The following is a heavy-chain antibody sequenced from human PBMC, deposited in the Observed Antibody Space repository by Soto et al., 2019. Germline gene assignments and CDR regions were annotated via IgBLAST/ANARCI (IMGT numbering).Heavy chain of an antibody. D-gene: IGHD3-3*01. J-gene: IGHJ3*02. CDR1: GFTFDDYA. CDR3: AKGVTPGWSGSSGQAFDI. CDR2: ISWNSGSI. Sequence: GGSLRLSCAASGFTFDDYAMHWVRQAPGKGLEWVSGISWNSGSIGYADSVKGRFTISRDNAKNSLYLQMNSLRAEDTALYYCAKGVTPGWSGSSGQAFDIWGQGTMVTVSS. V-gene: IGHV3-9*01.